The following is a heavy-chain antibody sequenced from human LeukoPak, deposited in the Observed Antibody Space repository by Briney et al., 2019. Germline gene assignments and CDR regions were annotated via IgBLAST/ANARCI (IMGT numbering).Heavy chain of an antibody. CDR1: GFTFSSYN. D-gene: IGHD3-9*01. V-gene: IGHV3-21*01. Sequence: GGSLRLSCAASGFTFSSYNMNWVRQAPGKGLEWVSSISSSSSYIYYADSVKGRVTISRDNAKNTLYLQMNSLRAENTGVYDGERDAELRDSDWLFAPRYFDLWGRGTLVTVSS. CDR2: ISSSSSYI. J-gene: IGHJ2*01. CDR3: ERDAELRDSDWLFAPRYFDL.